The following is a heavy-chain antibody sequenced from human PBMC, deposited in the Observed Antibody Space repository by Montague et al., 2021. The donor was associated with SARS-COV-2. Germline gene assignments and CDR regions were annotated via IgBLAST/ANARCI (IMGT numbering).Heavy chain of an antibody. D-gene: IGHD6-19*01. J-gene: IGHJ4*02. CDR1: GGSISSSNYY. CDR2: LFYSGSS. V-gene: IGHV4-39*01. CDR3: VAEWLAIYYFDF. Sequence: SETLSLTCTVAGGSISSSNYYWGWIRQPPGKGLEWIGSLFYSGSSFYNPSLKSRVTISVDTSKNQFSLRLSSVTAADTAVYYCVAEWLAIYYFDFWGQETLVTVSS.